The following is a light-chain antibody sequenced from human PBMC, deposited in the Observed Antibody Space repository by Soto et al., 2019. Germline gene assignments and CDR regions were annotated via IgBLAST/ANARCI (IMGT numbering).Light chain of an antibody. J-gene: IGKJ4*01. CDR2: AAS. V-gene: IGKV1-39*01. CDR3: QQSYCTPLT. Sequence: DIPMTQSPSSLSASVGDRVTITCRASQSIRNYLNWYQQKPGKAPKLLIYAASSLQSGVPSRFRGSGSGTDSTLTISSLQPEYFATYYCQQSYCTPLTFGGGTKVEIK. CDR1: QSIRNY.